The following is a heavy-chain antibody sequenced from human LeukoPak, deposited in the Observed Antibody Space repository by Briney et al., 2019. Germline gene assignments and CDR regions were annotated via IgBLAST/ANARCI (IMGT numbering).Heavy chain of an antibody. J-gene: IGHJ4*02. Sequence: SETLSLTCTVSGGSISSSSYYWGWIRQPPGKGLEWIGSIYYSGSTYYNPSLKSRVTISVDTSKNQFSLKLSSVTAADTAVYYCARANGQGDGYNIDYWGQGTLVTVSS. CDR2: IYYSGST. V-gene: IGHV4-39*07. CDR1: GGSISSSSYY. D-gene: IGHD5-24*01. CDR3: ARANGQGDGYNIDY.